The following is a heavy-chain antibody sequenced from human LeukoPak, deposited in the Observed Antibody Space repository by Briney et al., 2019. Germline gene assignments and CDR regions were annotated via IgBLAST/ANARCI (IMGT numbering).Heavy chain of an antibody. CDR2: INPSGGST. CDR3: ARAGYCSGGSCPLHPYYYYGMDV. Sequence: ASVKVSRKASGYTFTSYYMHWVRQAPGQGLEWMGIINPSGGSTSYAQKFQGRVTMTRDTSTSTVYMELSSLRSEDTAVYYCARAGYCSGGSCPLHPYYYYGMDVWGQGTTVTVSS. V-gene: IGHV1-46*01. D-gene: IGHD2-15*01. CDR1: GYTFTSYY. J-gene: IGHJ6*02.